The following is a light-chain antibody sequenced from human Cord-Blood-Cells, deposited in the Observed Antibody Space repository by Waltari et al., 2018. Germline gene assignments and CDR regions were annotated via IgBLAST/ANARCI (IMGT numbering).Light chain of an antibody. CDR1: SPNIGAGYD. Sequence: QSVLTPPPSVSGAPGQRVTISCTGRSPNIGAGYDLHWYQQLPGTAPKLLIYGNSNRPSGVPDRFSGSKSGTSASLAITGLQAEDEADYYCQSYDSSLSWVFGGGTKLTVL. CDR2: GNS. V-gene: IGLV1-40*01. CDR3: QSYDSSLSWV. J-gene: IGLJ3*02.